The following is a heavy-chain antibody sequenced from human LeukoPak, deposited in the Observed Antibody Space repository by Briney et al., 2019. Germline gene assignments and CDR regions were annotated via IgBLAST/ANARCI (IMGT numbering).Heavy chain of an antibody. CDR1: GFTFSSYA. Sequence: PGGSLRLSCAASGFTFSSYAMHWVRQAPGRGLEWVAVISYDGSNKYYADSVKGRFTISRDNAKNSLYLQMNSLRDEDTAVYYCARHEYIISWYEYFQHCGQGTLVTVPS. D-gene: IGHD6-13*01. CDR2: ISYDGSNK. J-gene: IGHJ1*01. V-gene: IGHV3-30-3*01. CDR3: ARHEYIISWYEYFQH.